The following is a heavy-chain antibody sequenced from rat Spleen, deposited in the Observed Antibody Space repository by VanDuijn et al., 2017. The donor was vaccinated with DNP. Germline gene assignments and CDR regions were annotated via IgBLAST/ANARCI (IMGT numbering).Heavy chain of an antibody. CDR3: ARSRLPGYYPFAC. J-gene: IGHJ3*01. CDR1: GFIFSNYY. D-gene: IGHD1-4*01. Sequence: EVQLVESGGGPVQPGRSLKLSCVASGFIFSNYYMAWVRQAPTKGLEWVASITNSGGGTYYGDSVKGRFTISRDNAKSTLYLQMNSLRSEDTATYYCARSRLPGYYPFACWGQGTLVTVSS. V-gene: IGHV5-25*01. CDR2: ITNSGGGT.